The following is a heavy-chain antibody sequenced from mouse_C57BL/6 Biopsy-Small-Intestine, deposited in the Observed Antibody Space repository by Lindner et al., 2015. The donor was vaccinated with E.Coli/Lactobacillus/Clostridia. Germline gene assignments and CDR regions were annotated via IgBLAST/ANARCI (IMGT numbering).Heavy chain of an antibody. CDR1: GYTFTNYW. Sequence: VQLQESGAELAKPGASVRLSCKASGYTFTNYWIHWVKQSPGQGLEWIGYINPRDGYIRYNQKFRDKATLTADKSSSTAYMQLSSLTSEDSAVYLCARESGYAAWFAYWGQGTLVTVSA. V-gene: IGHV1-7*01. D-gene: IGHD2-2*01. CDR3: ARESGYAAWFAY. CDR2: INPRDGYI. J-gene: IGHJ3*01.